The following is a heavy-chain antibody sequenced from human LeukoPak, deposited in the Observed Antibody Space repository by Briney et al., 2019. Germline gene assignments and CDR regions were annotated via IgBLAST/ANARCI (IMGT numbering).Heavy chain of an antibody. CDR3: ASTGKDYSIGY. D-gene: IGHD4-11*01. CDR1: GGSISSSSYY. V-gene: IGHV4-39*07. CDR2: IYHSGST. Sequence: SETLSLTCTVSGGSISSSSYYWGWIRQPPGKGLEWIGSIYHSGSTYYNPSLKSRVTISVDTSKNQFSLKLSSVTAADTAVYYCASTGKDYSIGYWGQGTLVTVSS. J-gene: IGHJ4*02.